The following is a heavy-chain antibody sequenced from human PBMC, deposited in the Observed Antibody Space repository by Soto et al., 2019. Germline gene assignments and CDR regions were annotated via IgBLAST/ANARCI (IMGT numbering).Heavy chain of an antibody. CDR1: GGSFTGYY. Sequence: SETLSLTCAVYGGSFTGYYWSWIRPPPGKGLEWIGEINHSGSTNYNPSLKSRVTISVDTSKNQFSLKLSSVTAADTAVYYCARLLYGLGSWFDPWGQGTLVTVSS. J-gene: IGHJ5*02. V-gene: IGHV4-34*01. D-gene: IGHD3-10*01. CDR2: INHSGST. CDR3: ARLLYGLGSWFDP.